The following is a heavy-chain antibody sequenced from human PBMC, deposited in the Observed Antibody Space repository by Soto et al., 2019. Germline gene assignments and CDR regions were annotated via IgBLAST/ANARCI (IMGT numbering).Heavy chain of an antibody. J-gene: IGHJ6*02. V-gene: IGHV1-2*02. CDR2: INPKFGDT. CDR1: GYTFTAYY. Sequence: QVQLVQSGAEVKEPGDSVRVSCEASGYTFTAYYIHWVRQAPGQGLEWMGWINPKFGDTTYAQDFQGRVSMTRDMSIRTGYMELSRLPSDDTAIYYCARIIDYYYGPGSGNGHGFWGQGTTVTVFS. D-gene: IGHD3-10*01. CDR3: ARIIDYYYGPGSGNGHGF.